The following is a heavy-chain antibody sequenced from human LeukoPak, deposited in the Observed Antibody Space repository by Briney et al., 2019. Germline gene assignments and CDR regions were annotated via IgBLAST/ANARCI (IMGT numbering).Heavy chain of an antibody. V-gene: IGHV4-34*01. Sequence: SETLSLTCAVYGGSFSGYYWSWIRQPPGKGLAWIGSLHYSGTTYYNPSLKSRVSISVDKSKNQFSLKLTSVTAADTAVYYCARLHDILTGYYLFDYWGQGTLVTVSS. CDR1: GGSFSGYY. D-gene: IGHD3-9*01. J-gene: IGHJ4*02. CDR2: LHYSGTT. CDR3: ARLHDILTGYYLFDY.